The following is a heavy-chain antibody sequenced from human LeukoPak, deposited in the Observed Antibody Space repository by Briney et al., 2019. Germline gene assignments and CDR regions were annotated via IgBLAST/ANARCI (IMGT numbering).Heavy chain of an antibody. CDR1: GYTFTSYY. Sequence: ASVKVSCKASGYTFTSYYIHWVRQAPGRELEWMGIINPSGGSTSYAQKFQGRVTMTRDTSTSTVYMELSSLRSEDTAVYYCAREGSYSWTFDYWGQGTLVTVSS. CDR2: INPSGGST. D-gene: IGHD1-1*01. J-gene: IGHJ4*02. V-gene: IGHV1-46*01. CDR3: AREGSYSWTFDY.